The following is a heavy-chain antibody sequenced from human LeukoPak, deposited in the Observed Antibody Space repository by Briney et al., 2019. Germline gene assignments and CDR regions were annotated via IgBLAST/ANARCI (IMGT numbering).Heavy chain of an antibody. CDR2: IYHSGST. J-gene: IGHJ6*03. Sequence: PSETLSLTCTVSGYSISSGYYWGWIRQPPGKGLEWIGSIYHSGSTYYNPSLKSRVTISVDTSKNQFSLKLSSVTAADTAVYYCARGRQVSNFYYYYYMDVWGKGTTVTVSS. CDR1: GYSISSGYY. CDR3: ARGRQVSNFYYYYYMDV. D-gene: IGHD4-11*01. V-gene: IGHV4-38-2*02.